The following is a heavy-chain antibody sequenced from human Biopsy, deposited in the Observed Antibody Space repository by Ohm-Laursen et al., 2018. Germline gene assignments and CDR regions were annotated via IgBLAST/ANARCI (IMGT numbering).Heavy chain of an antibody. Sequence: SLRLSCAAAGFGMYAMHWVRQPPGKGLEWLAVIAYDGSNKYYAESVKGRFTISRDRSRDTIHLQMNSLRYEDTALYYCAKDGGQWLGGAFDIWGHGTMVSVSS. CDR3: AKDGGQWLGGAFDI. V-gene: IGHV3-30*02. CDR1: GFGMYA. D-gene: IGHD6-19*01. J-gene: IGHJ3*02. CDR2: IAYDGSNK.